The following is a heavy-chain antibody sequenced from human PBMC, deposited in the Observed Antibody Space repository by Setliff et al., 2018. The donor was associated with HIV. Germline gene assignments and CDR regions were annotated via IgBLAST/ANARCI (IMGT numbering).Heavy chain of an antibody. CDR3: ARDRDGATMVRGVIIRGGFDY. CDR2: ISRSSEYK. CDR1: GFTFSTYG. V-gene: IGHV3-21*01. Sequence: VGSLRLSCAASGFTFSTYGMNWVRQAPGKGLEWVSSISRSSEYKYSADSVKGRFTISRDNAKNSLYLQMNSLRAEDTAVYYCARDRDGATMVRGVIIRGGFDYWGQGTLVTVS. J-gene: IGHJ4*02. D-gene: IGHD3-10*01.